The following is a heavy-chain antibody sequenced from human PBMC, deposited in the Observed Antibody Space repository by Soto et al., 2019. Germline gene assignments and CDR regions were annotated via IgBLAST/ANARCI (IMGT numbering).Heavy chain of an antibody. D-gene: IGHD6-13*01. CDR1: VFTFSSYA. V-gene: IGHV3-23*01. CDR3: AKNTARWGKQLDSSFNN. J-gene: IGHJ4*02. CDR2: ISGSGGST. Sequence: GGSLRLSCAASVFTFSSYAMSWVRQAPGKGLEWVSAISGSGGSTYYADSVKGRFTISRDNSKNTLYLQMNSLRAEDTAVYYWAKNTARWGKQLDSSFNNWGQEPLVTFSS.